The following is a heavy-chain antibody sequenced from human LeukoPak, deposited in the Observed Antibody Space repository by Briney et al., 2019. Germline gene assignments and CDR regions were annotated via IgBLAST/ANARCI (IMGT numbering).Heavy chain of an antibody. V-gene: IGHV4-59*08. J-gene: IGHJ4*02. D-gene: IGHD3-3*01. CDR2: IYYSGNT. CDR1: GXSISPYY. Sequence: SETLSLTCTVSGXSISPYYGSWIRQPPGKGLEYIGYIYYSGNTNYNPSLNSRVTISVDTSKNQFSLNLTSVTAADTAVYYCARHEGGGFWQYWGQGTRVTVSS. CDR3: ARHEGGGFWQY.